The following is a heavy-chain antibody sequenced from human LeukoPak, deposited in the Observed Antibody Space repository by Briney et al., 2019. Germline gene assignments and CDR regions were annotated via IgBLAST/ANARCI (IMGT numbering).Heavy chain of an antibody. CDR2: INHSGST. J-gene: IGHJ4*02. V-gene: IGHV4-34*01. CDR1: GGSFSGYY. CDR3: ARWPLRAAIQFLEWTRNGHFDY. Sequence: PSETLSLTCAVYGGSFSGYYWSWIRQPPGKGLEWIGEINHSGSTNYNPSLKSRVTISVDTSKNQFSLKLSSVTAADTAVYYCARWPLRAAIQFLEWTRNGHFDYWGQGTLVTVSS. D-gene: IGHD3-3*01.